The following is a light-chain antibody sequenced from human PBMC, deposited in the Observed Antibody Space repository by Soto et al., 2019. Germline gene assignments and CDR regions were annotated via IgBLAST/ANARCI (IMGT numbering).Light chain of an antibody. J-gene: IGKJ2*01. CDR1: QSVSNN. CDR3: QQYNNWRLYT. CDR2: GAS. Sequence: EIVMTQSPATLSVSPGARATLSCRASQSVSNNLAWYQQKPGQAPRLLIYGASTRATGIPARFSGSESGTEFTLTISSLQSEDFAVYYCQQYNNWRLYTLGQGTKLEIK. V-gene: IGKV3-15*01.